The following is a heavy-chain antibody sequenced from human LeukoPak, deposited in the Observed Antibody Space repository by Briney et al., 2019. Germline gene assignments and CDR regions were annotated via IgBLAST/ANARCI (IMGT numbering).Heavy chain of an antibody. D-gene: IGHD1-26*01. Sequence: ASVTVSFKASGYTFTVYYMHWVRQAPGQGLEWMGWISAYNGNTNYAQKLQGRVTMTTDTSTSTAYMELRSLRSDDPAVYYCARKGIKWELLSGEDYWGQGTLVTVSS. CDR3: ARKGIKWELLSGEDY. V-gene: IGHV1-18*04. J-gene: IGHJ4*02. CDR1: GYTFTVYY. CDR2: ISAYNGNT.